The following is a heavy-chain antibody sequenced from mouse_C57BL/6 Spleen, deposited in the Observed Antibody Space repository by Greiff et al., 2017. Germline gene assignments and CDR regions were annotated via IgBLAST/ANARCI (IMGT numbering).Heavy chain of an antibody. D-gene: IGHD2-13*01. CDR1: GFNIKDDY. J-gene: IGHJ2*01. CDR2: IDPENGDT. V-gene: IGHV14-4*01. Sequence: VQLKQSGAELVRPGASVKLSCTASGFNIKDDYMHWVKQRPEQGLEWIGWIDPENGDTEYAAKFQGKATITTDTSSNTAYLQLSSLKSEDTAVYYCTGSTMVRTTGGGDYWGQGTTLTVAA. CDR3: TGSTMVRTTGGGDY.